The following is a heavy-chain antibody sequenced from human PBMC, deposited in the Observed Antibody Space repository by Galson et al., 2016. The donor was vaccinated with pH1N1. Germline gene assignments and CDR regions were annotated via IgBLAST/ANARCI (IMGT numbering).Heavy chain of an antibody. CDR1: GFSLSTSGMC. J-gene: IGHJ4*02. D-gene: IGHD4-17*01. CDR3: ARNLYGDYADYFDY. CDR2: IDWDDDK. Sequence: PALVKPTQTLTLTCTFSGFSLSTSGMCVSWIRQPPGKALEWLARIDWDDDKFYSTSLKTRLIISKDTSKNQVVLTMTNMDPVDTATYYCARNLYGDYADYFDYWGQGTLITVSA. V-gene: IGHV2-70*17.